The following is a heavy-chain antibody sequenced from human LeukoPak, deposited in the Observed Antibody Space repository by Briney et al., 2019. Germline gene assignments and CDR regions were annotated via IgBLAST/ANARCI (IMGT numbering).Heavy chain of an antibody. D-gene: IGHD6-19*01. CDR3: AGGELAGTGY. J-gene: IGHJ4*02. Sequence: PSETLSLTCTVSAGSITNYFWTWVRQSPGKGLEWIGYIRYNGGSDSNPSLKSRVTISLDTWNNQFSLRLTSVTAEDTAVYYCAGGELAGTGYWGQGTLVTVSS. CDR2: IRYNGGS. CDR1: AGSITNYF. V-gene: IGHV4-59*03.